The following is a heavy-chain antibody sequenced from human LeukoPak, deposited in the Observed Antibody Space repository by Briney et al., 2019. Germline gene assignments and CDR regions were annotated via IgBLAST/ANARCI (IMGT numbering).Heavy chain of an antibody. CDR3: ARDLSYYGSVINRFDP. CDR2: IYTSGST. J-gene: IGHJ5*02. CDR1: GGSISSYY. V-gene: IGHV4-4*07. Sequence: PSETLSLTCTVSGGSISSYYWSWIRQPAGKGLEWIGRIYTSGSTNYNPSLKSRVTMSVDTSKNQFSLKLSSVTAADTAVYYCARDLSYYGSVINRFDPWGQGTLVTVSS. D-gene: IGHD3-10*01.